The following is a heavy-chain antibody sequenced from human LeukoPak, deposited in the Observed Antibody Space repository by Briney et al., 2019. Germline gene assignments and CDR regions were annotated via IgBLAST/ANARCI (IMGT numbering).Heavy chain of an antibody. CDR2: INHSGST. D-gene: IGHD3-3*01. CDR1: GGSFSGYY. CDR3: AVMRYDFWSGYKGWFDP. J-gene: IGHJ5*02. V-gene: IGHV4-34*01. Sequence: SETLSLTCAVYGGSFSGYYWSWIRQPPGKGLEWIGEINHSGSTNYNPSLKSRVTISVDTSKNQFSLKLSSVTAADTAVYYCAVMRYDFWSGYKGWFDPWGQGTLVTVSS.